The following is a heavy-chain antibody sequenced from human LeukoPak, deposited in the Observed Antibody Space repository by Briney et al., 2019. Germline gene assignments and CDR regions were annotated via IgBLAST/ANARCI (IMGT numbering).Heavy chain of an antibody. Sequence: GGALRLSFAAPGFPFRSSWRPWVRQAPGRGLVWVQLLSSDGSSTTYADSVKGRFTISRDNAKNTLYLQMNSLRAEDTAVYYCARRRLPAADPWYFDLWGRGTLVTVSS. CDR2: LSSDGSST. CDR1: GFPFRSSW. J-gene: IGHJ2*01. V-gene: IGHV3-74*01. CDR3: ARRRLPAADPWYFDL. D-gene: IGHD6-13*01.